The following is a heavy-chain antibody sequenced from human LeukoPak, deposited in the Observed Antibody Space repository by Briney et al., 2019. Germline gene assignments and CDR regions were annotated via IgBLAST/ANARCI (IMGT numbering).Heavy chain of an antibody. D-gene: IGHD2-2*01. CDR3: ARGPRKDIVVVPAALHFDY. J-gene: IGHJ4*02. CDR1: GGSISSYY. CDR2: IYYSGST. Sequence: SETLSPTCTVSGGSISSYYWSWIRQPPGKGLEWIGYIYYSGSTNYNPSLKSRVTISVDTSKNQFSLKLSSVTAADTAVYYCARGPRKDIVVVPAALHFDYWGQGTLVTVSS. V-gene: IGHV4-59*01.